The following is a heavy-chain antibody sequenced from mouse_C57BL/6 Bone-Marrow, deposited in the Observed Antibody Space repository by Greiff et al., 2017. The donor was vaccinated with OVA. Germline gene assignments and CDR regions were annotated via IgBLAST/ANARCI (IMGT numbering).Heavy chain of an antibody. J-gene: IGHJ3*01. CDR3: ARPFAY. CDR2: ISNGGGCT. Sequence: EVQLVESGGGLVQPGGSLKLSCAASGFTFSDYYMYWVRQTPEKRLEWVAYISNGGGCTYYPDTVKGRFTISRDNAKNTLYLQMSRLKSEDTAMYYCARPFAYWGQGTLVTVS. CDR1: GFTFSDYY. V-gene: IGHV5-12*01.